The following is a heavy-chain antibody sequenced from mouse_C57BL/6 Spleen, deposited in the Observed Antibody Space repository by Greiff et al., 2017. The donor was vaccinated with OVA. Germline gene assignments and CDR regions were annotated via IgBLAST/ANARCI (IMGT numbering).Heavy chain of an antibody. J-gene: IGHJ1*03. CDR3: ARGYYGSWYFDV. Sequence: EVHLVESEGGLVQPGSSMKLSCTASGFTFSDYYMAWVRQVPEKGLEWVANINYDGSSTYYLDSLKSRFIISRDNAKNILYLQMSSLKSEDTATYYCARGYYGSWYFDVWGTGTTVTVSS. CDR1: GFTFSDYY. CDR2: INYDGSST. V-gene: IGHV5-16*01. D-gene: IGHD1-1*01.